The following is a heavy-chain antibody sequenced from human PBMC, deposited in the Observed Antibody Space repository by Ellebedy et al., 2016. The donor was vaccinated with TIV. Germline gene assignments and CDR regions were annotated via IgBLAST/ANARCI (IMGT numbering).Heavy chain of an antibody. V-gene: IGHV3-11*01. CDR2: ITNTGSTT. Sequence: PGGSLRLSCVGSGFSFGDYYMSWVRQAPGKGLEWLSYITNTGSTTYYADSVKGRFTVARDNAENPLHLQMNNVRAEDTAVYYCGRARAPGYFARYYYGMDVWGQGTTVTVSS. J-gene: IGHJ6*02. D-gene: IGHD3-9*01. CDR3: GRARAPGYFARYYYGMDV. CDR1: GFSFGDYY.